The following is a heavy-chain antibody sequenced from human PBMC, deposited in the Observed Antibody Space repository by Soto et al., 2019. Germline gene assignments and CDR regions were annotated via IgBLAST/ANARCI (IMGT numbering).Heavy chain of an antibody. CDR3: ARGLIYDSSGYYFDY. D-gene: IGHD3-22*01. Sequence: GASVKVSCKAIGYSVTSYYMHWVRQAPGQGLEWMGIINPSGGSTRYAQKFQGRVTMTRDTSTSTVYMELSSLRSEDTAVYYCARGLIYDSSGYYFDYWGQGTLVTVSS. V-gene: IGHV1-46*01. CDR2: INPSGGST. CDR1: GYSVTSYY. J-gene: IGHJ4*02.